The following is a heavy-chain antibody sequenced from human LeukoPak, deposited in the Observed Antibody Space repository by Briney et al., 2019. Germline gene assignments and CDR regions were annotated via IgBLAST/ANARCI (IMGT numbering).Heavy chain of an antibody. Sequence: GGSLRLSCAASGFTFSSCGFHWVRQAPGKGLEWVAVIWYDGTHKYYEDSVKGRLTISRDNSKNTVYLQMNSLRAEDTAVYYCVKDRGDGYRGFDYWGQGTLVTVFS. CDR2: IWYDGTHK. CDR1: GFTFSSCG. D-gene: IGHD5-24*01. J-gene: IGHJ4*02. CDR3: VKDRGDGYRGFDY. V-gene: IGHV3-33*06.